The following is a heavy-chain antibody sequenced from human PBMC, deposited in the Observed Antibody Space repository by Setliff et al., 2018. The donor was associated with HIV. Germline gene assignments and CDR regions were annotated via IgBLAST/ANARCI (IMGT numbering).Heavy chain of an antibody. CDR1: GGSISSHY. D-gene: IGHD2-2*01. V-gene: IGHV4-59*11. J-gene: IGHJ4*02. CDR3: VTSSSWSSRLNF. Sequence: PSETLSLTCTVSGGSISSHYWSWIRQPPGKGLEWIGSIYYSGSTNYNPSLKSRLTISVDTSKNQFSLKLTSVTAADTAVYYCVTSSSWSSRLNFWGPGMLVTVSS. CDR2: IYYSGST.